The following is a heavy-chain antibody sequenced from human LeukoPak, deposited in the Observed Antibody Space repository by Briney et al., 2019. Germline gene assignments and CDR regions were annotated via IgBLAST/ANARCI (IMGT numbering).Heavy chain of an antibody. CDR1: GFTLGSYA. V-gene: IGHV3-23*01. Sequence: GESLRLSCAASGFTLGSYAMSWVRQAPGKGLEWVSGINTNGGSTAYADSVKGRFTISRDNPRNTLYMQMNSLRAEDTALYYCAIMHPYYDGNGYWVQWGQGTLVTVSS. J-gene: IGHJ4*02. D-gene: IGHD3-22*01. CDR2: INTNGGST. CDR3: AIMHPYYDGNGYWVQ.